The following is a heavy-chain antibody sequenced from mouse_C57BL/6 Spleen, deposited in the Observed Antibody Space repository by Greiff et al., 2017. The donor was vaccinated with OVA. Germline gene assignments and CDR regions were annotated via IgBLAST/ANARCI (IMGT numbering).Heavy chain of an antibody. CDR3: ASASAGTGFAY. V-gene: IGHV2-6*01. CDR2: IWGVGST. D-gene: IGHD4-1*01. J-gene: IGHJ3*01. CDR1: GFSLTSYG. Sequence: VQLQQSGPGLVAPSQSLSITCTVSGFSLTSYGVDWVRQSPGKGLEWLGVIWGVGSTNYNSALKSRLSISKDNSKSQVFLKMNSLQTDDTAMYYCASASAGTGFAYWGQGTLVTVSA.